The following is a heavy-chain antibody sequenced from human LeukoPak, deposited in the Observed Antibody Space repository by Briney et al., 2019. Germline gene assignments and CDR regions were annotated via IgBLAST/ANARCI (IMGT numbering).Heavy chain of an antibody. J-gene: IGHJ4*02. Sequence: PSETLSLTCTVSGGSISRYYWSWIRQPAGKGLEWIGRIYTSGSTNYNPSLKSRVTMSVDTSKNQFSLKLSSVTAADTAVYYCARDLFTIFGVEAIDYWGQGTLVTVSS. CDR3: ARDLFTIFGVEAIDY. CDR2: IYTSGST. V-gene: IGHV4-4*07. CDR1: GGSISRYY. D-gene: IGHD3-3*01.